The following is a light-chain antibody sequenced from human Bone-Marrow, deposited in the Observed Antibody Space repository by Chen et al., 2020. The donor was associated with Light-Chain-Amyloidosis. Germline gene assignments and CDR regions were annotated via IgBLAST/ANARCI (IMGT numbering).Light chain of an antibody. CDR2: GAS. CDR1: QTVNSNY. Sequence: EIVLTQSPGTLSLSPGERATLSCRASQTVNSNYLAWFQQKAGQAPRLLIYGASSRATDIPDRFRGSGSGTDFTLTINRLEPEDFAVYYCQQYGSSPLTFGQGTKVEIK. CDR3: QQYGSSPLT. J-gene: IGKJ1*01. V-gene: IGKV3-20*01.